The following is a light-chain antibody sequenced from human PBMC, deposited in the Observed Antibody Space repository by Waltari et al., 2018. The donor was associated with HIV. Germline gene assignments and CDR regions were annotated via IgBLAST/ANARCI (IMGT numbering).Light chain of an antibody. V-gene: IGLV3-21*02. J-gene: IGLJ2*01. CDR1: NIAATKS. Sequence: VLTQPPSVSVAPGQTAKITCGGNNIAATKSVHWYQLNPGQAPVVVINDDRDRPSGVTDRCSGSSSGDTATMTISRAEDGDEADYYCQVWDGRGDPVIFGGGTKLAVV. CDR3: QVWDGRGDPVI. CDR2: DDR.